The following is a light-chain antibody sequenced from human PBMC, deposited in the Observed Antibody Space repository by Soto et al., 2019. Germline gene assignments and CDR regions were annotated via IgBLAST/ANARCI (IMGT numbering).Light chain of an antibody. Sequence: EIVLTQSPGTLSLSPGERATLSCRASQSVGSVYLAWYQQKPGQAPRLLIYGTSNTATGVPNRFSGSGAGTDFTLTISRLEPEDFAVYYGQQYDTYPLTFGGGTKVELK. J-gene: IGKJ4*02. CDR3: QQYDTYPLT. CDR2: GTS. V-gene: IGKV3-20*01. CDR1: QSVGSVY.